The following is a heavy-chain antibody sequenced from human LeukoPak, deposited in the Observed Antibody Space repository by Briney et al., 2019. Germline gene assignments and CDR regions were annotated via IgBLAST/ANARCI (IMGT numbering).Heavy chain of an antibody. Sequence: ASVKVPCKASGYTFTGYYIHWVRQAPGQGLEWMGWINPHSGGTNYAQKFQGRVTMTRDTSISTAYMEVSRLRPDDTAVYYCARGLLAGDYVNWYFDLWGRGTLVTVSS. V-gene: IGHV1-2*02. J-gene: IGHJ2*01. CDR2: INPHSGGT. D-gene: IGHD4-17*01. CDR1: GYTFTGYY. CDR3: ARGLLAGDYVNWYFDL.